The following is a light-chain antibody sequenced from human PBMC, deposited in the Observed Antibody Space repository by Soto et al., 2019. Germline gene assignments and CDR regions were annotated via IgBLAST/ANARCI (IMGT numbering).Light chain of an antibody. CDR3: QQSYSTLWT. Sequence: DIRMNQSPSSLSAYLVCLVAITFLSSQRISDYLNWYQPKPGKSPKLLIYAASSLQRGVPSRFSGSGSGTDFTLTIRSLQPEDFATYYWQQSYSTLWTFGQGTKVDNK. V-gene: IGKV1-39*01. J-gene: IGKJ1*01. CDR2: AAS. CDR1: QRISDY.